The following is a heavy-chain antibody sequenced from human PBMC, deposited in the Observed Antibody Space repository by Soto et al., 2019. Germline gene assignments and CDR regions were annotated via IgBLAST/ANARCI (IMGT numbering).Heavy chain of an antibody. CDR2: IWYDGSNK. V-gene: IGHV3-33*01. J-gene: IGHJ4*02. D-gene: IGHD2-2*01. Sequence: QVQLVESGGGVVQPGRSLRLSCAASGFTFSSYGMHWVRQAPGKGLEWVAVIWYDGSNKYYADSVKGRFTISRDNSKNTRYLQMNSLRAEDTAVYYCARGCSTSCYAGFDYWGQGTLVTVSS. CDR3: ARGCSTSCYAGFDY. CDR1: GFTFSSYG.